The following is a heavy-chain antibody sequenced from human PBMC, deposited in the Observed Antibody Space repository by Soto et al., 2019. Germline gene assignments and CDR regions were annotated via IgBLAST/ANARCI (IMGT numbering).Heavy chain of an antibody. J-gene: IGHJ5*02. V-gene: IGHV3-23*01. CDR3: ARDRRGVLDP. Sequence: VGSLRLSCAASGFTFSDYDMSWVRQAPGKGLEWVSAISASGRTTYYADSVNGRFTISRDNSKDTLYLQMNSLRVEDTAVFYCARDRRGVLDPCGQGIPVTVAS. CDR2: ISASGRTT. D-gene: IGHD1-1*01. CDR1: GFTFSDYD.